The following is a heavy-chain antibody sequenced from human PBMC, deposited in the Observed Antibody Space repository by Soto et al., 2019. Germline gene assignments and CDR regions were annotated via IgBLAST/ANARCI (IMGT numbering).Heavy chain of an antibody. D-gene: IGHD6-13*01. J-gene: IGHJ4*02. CDR2: FYYSGST. CDR1: GDSISSSSYY. V-gene: IGHV4-39*01. Sequence: SETRSLTCTVSGDSISSSSYYWVWIRQPPGKGLEWIGSFYYSGSTYYNPSLKSRVTISVDTSKNQFSLKLSSVTAADTAVYYCGRQQSGNWYVDYWGQGTLVTVSS. CDR3: GRQQSGNWYVDY.